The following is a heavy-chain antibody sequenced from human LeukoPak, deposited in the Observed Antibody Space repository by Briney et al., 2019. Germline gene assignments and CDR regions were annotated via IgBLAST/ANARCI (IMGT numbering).Heavy chain of an antibody. J-gene: IGHJ5*02. Sequence: GASVKVSCKAAGYTFINYGISWVRQAPGQGLEWMGWISADNGNTRYGEQFQGRITMTTGTSTNTAYMELRSLRSDDTAVYYCARAARSTLGFDPWGQGTLVTVSS. CDR3: ARAARSTLGFDP. D-gene: IGHD1-26*01. CDR2: ISADNGNT. V-gene: IGHV1-18*01. CDR1: GYTFINYG.